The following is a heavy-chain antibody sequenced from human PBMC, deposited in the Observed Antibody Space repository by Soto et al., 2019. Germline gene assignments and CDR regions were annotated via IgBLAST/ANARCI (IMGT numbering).Heavy chain of an antibody. Sequence: SETLSFTCTVSGGSISSYYWSWIRQPPGKGLEWIGYIYYSGSTNYNPSLKSRVTISVDTSKNQFSLKLSSVTAADTAVYYCARLEVTTTYYYYYYMDVWGKGTTVTVSS. D-gene: IGHD3-22*01. J-gene: IGHJ6*03. CDR3: ARLEVTTTYYYYYYMDV. V-gene: IGHV4-59*08. CDR2: IYYSGST. CDR1: GGSISSYY.